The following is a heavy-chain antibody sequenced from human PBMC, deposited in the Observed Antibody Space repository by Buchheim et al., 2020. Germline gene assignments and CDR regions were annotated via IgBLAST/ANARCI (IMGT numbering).Heavy chain of an antibody. D-gene: IGHD6-13*01. J-gene: IGHJ6*02. CDR1: GFTFSSYG. V-gene: IGHV3-33*01. CDR3: ARGQRRAAAGHYYYYYGMDV. CDR2: IWYDGSNK. Sequence: QVQLVESGGGVVQPGRSLRLSCAASGFTFSSYGMHRVRQAPGKGLEWVADIWYDGSNKYYADSVKGRFTISRDNSKNTPYLQMNSLRAEDTAVYYCARGQRRAAAGHYYYYYGMDVWGQGTT.